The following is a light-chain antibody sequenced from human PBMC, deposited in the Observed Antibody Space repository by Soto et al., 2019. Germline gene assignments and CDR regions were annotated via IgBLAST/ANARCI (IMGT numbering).Light chain of an antibody. Sequence: QSVLTQPPSVSAAPGQTVTISCSGRSSNLGNNYVSCYQQLPGTAPKLLIYDNNKRPSGIPDRFSGSKSGTSATLGITGLQTGDEADYYCGTWDSSLSAVVFGGGTKVTVL. CDR3: GTWDSSLSAVV. CDR1: SSNLGNNY. CDR2: DNN. J-gene: IGLJ2*01. V-gene: IGLV1-51*01.